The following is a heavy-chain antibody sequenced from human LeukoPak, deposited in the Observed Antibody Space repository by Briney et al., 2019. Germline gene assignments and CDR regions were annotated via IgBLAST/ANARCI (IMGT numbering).Heavy chain of an antibody. CDR2: INAGNGNT. D-gene: IGHD2-21*02. CDR1: GYTFTIYA. J-gene: IGHJ4*02. CDR3: AREGGDPMIDY. Sequence: AASVKVSCKVSGYTFTIYAMHWVRQAPGQRLEWMGWINAGNGNTKYTQKSQDRVPITRDTSASTAYMELSSLRSEDTAVYYCAREGGDPMIDYWGQGTLVPVSS. V-gene: IGHV1-3*01.